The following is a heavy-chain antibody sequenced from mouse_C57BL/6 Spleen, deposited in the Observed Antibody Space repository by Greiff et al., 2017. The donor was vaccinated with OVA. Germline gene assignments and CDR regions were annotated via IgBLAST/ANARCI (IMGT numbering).Heavy chain of an antibody. CDR3: AREYGYDEAVFAY. J-gene: IGHJ3*01. V-gene: IGHV1-59*01. CDR2: IDPSDSYT. Sequence: QVQLKQPGAELVRPGTSVKLSCKASGYTFTSYWMHWVKQRPGQGLEWIGVIDPSDSYTNYNQKFKGKATLTVDTSSSTAYMQLSSLTSEDSAFDYCAREYGYDEAVFAYWGQGTLVTVSA. D-gene: IGHD2-2*01. CDR1: GYTFTSYW.